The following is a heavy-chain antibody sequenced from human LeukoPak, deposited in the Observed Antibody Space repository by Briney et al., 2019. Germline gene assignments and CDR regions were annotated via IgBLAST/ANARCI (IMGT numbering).Heavy chain of an antibody. CDR2: IYYSGST. J-gene: IGHJ6*02. D-gene: IGHD2-2*01. Sequence: SETLSLTYTVSGGSISSYYWSWIRPPPGKGLEWSGCIYYSGSTNYNPSLKSRVTISVDTSKNQFSLKLSSVTAADTAVYYCARGRSRYCSTTSCLRGMDVWGQGTTVTVSS. V-gene: IGHV4-59*12. CDR3: ARGRSRYCSTTSCLRGMDV. CDR1: GGSISSYY.